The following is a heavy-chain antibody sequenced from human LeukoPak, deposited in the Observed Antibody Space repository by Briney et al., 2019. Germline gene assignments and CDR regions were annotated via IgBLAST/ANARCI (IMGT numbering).Heavy chain of an antibody. CDR2: ISSDGSNK. CDR3: ARVHDTTGYYHYFDS. Sequence: GGSLRLSCAASGFTFSTYPMHWVRQAPDKGLEWVAMISSDGSNKYYADSVKGRFTISRDNSKNTLYLQMNNPRVGDTAIYYCARVHDTTGYYHYFDSWGQGTLVTVSS. V-gene: IGHV3-30*04. D-gene: IGHD3-9*01. CDR1: GFTFSTYP. J-gene: IGHJ4*02.